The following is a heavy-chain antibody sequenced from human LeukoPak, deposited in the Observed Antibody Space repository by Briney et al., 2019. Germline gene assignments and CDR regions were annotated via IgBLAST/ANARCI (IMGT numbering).Heavy chain of an antibody. D-gene: IGHD6-13*01. CDR3: ARESSSWPSQENWFDP. CDR1: GGSVSSISYN. Sequence: SDTLSLTCTVSGGSVSSISYNWGWIRQPPGKGLEWIGSIYYSGSTYYNPSLKSRVTISVDTSKNQFSLKLSSVTAADTAVYYCARESSSWPSQENWFDPWGQGTLVTVSS. J-gene: IGHJ5*02. CDR2: IYYSGST. V-gene: IGHV4-39*02.